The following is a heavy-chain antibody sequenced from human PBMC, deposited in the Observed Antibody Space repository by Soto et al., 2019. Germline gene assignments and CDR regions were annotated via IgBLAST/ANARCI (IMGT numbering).Heavy chain of an antibody. Sequence: EVQLLESGGGLVQPGGSLRLSCAASGFTFSSYAMSWVRQAPGKGLEWVSAISGSGGTTYYADSVKGRFSFSRDNSKNSLYLQMNSLRAEDKAVYYCAKTANGWFSAFDIWGQWTMVTVSS. V-gene: IGHV3-23*01. D-gene: IGHD6-19*01. J-gene: IGHJ3*02. CDR2: ISGSGGTT. CDR3: AKTANGWFSAFDI. CDR1: GFTFSSYA.